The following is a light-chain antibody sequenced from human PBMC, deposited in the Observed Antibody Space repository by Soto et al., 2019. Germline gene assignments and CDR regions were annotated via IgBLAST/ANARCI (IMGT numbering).Light chain of an antibody. CDR2: GAS. V-gene: IGKV3-20*01. J-gene: IGKJ1*01. CDR3: QQYGSSYPWT. Sequence: EIVLTPSPGTLSLSPWERATLSCSASQSVSSNYLAWYQQKPGQAPGLLIYGASSRATGIPDRFSGSGSGTDFTLTIRRLEPEDFAVYYCQQYGSSYPWTFGQGTKVDI. CDR1: QSVSSNY.